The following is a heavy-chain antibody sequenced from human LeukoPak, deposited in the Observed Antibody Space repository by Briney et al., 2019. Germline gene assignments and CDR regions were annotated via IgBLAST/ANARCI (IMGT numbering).Heavy chain of an antibody. V-gene: IGHV3-15*01. CDR3: TTRSRLLDY. D-gene: IGHD5-12*01. CDR1: GFTFSNAW. Sequence: GGSLRLSCAASGFTFSNAWMSWVRQAPGEGPEWVGRIKSKTGGGTRDYAAPVKGRFTISRDDSKNTLYLQMNNLKTEDTAVYYCTTRSRLLDYWGQGTLVTVSS. CDR2: IKSKTGGGTR. J-gene: IGHJ4*02.